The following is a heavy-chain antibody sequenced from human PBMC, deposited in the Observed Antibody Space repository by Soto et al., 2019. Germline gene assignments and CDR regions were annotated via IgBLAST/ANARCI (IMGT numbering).Heavy chain of an antibody. Sequence: LXLSCAASGFTCSRYWLTWFRQAPGKGLEWVANIKEDGSEIYYVGSVKGRFTTSRDNAKNSLYLQMNSLRAEDTAVYYCARVVSGRDYGDSIDCWGRGTLVTASS. J-gene: IGHJ4*02. CDR1: GFTCSRYW. D-gene: IGHD4-17*01. CDR3: ARVVSGRDYGDSIDC. CDR2: IKEDGSEI. V-gene: IGHV3-7*03.